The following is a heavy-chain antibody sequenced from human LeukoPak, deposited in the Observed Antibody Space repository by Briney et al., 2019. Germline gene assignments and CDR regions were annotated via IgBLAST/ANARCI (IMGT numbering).Heavy chain of an antibody. CDR1: GFTFSSYS. CDR3: AKDAYSSSSPYFDY. V-gene: IGHV3-21*04. J-gene: IGHJ4*02. CDR2: ISSSSSYI. D-gene: IGHD6-6*01. Sequence: GGSLRLSCAASGFTFSSYSMNWVRQAPGKGLEWVSSISSSSSYIYYADSVKGRFTIPRDNSKNTLYLQMNSLRAEDTAVYYCAKDAYSSSSPYFDYWGQGTLVTVSS.